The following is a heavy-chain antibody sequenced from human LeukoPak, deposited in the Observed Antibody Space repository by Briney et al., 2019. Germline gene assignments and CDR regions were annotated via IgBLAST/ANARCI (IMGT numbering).Heavy chain of an antibody. J-gene: IGHJ3*02. Sequence: SGPALVKPTQTLTLTCTFSGVSLSTSGMRVSWIRQPPGKALEWLARIDWDDDKFYSTSLKTRLTITKDTSKNKVVLNMTNMDPVDTATYYCTRIGFFSDSSGYSGAFDIWGQGTMVIVSS. D-gene: IGHD3-22*01. CDR3: TRIGFFSDSSGYSGAFDI. CDR2: IDWDDDK. CDR1: GVSLSTSGMR. V-gene: IGHV2-70*04.